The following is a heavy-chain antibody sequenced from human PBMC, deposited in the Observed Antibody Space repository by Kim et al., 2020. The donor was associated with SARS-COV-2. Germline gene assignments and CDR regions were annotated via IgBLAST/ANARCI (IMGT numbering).Heavy chain of an antibody. Sequence: GGSLRLSCAASGFTYSNYGMHWVRQAPGKGLEWVAVISYDGSKKYYADSVKGRFTISRDNSKNTLYLQMNSLRAEDTAVYYCAKVTGSGSLSGAFDIWG. V-gene: IGHV3-30*18. CDR2: ISYDGSKK. D-gene: IGHD3-10*01. J-gene: IGHJ3*02. CDR1: GFTYSNYG. CDR3: AKVTGSGSLSGAFDI.